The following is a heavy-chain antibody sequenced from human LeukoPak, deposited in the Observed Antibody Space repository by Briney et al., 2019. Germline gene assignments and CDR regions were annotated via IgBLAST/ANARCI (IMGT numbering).Heavy chain of an antibody. CDR3: ARLQYYYSYYMDV. CDR2: IYYSGTT. CDR1: GGSISGSSYH. V-gene: IGHV4-39*01. J-gene: IGHJ6*03. Sequence: SETLSLTCTVSGGSISGSSYHWGWIRQSPGKGLEWIGSIYYSGTTYYNPSLKSRVTISVDTSKNQISLKLSSVTAADTAVYYCARLQYYYSYYMDVWGKGTTVTVSS.